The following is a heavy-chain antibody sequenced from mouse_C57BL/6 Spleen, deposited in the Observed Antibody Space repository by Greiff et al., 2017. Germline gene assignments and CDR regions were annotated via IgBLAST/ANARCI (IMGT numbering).Heavy chain of an antibody. CDR2: IDPSDSYT. D-gene: IGHD1-1*01. Sequence: QVQLQQPGAELVKPGASVKLSCKASGYTFTSYWMQWVKQRPGQGLEWIGEIDPSDSYTNYNQKFKGKATLTVDTSSSTAYMQLRSLTSEDSAVDYCARSGNSLYGSSYRYCDVGGTGTPVTVSS. CDR1: GYTFTSYW. J-gene: IGHJ1*03. CDR3: ARSGNSLYGSSYRYCDV. V-gene: IGHV1-50*01.